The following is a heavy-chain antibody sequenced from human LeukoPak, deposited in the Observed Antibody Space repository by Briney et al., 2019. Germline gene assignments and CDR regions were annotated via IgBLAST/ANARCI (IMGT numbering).Heavy chain of an antibody. CDR1: GYTFTGYY. CDR3: ARGRGCSGGSCYSWYYYYYMDV. Sequence: GASVKVSCKASGYTFTGYYMHWVRQAPGQGLEWMGWINPNSGGTNYAQKFQGRVTMTRDTSISTAYMELSRLRSDDTAVYYCARGRGCSGGSCYSWYYYYYMDVWGKGTTVTVSS. CDR2: INPNSGGT. D-gene: IGHD2-15*01. J-gene: IGHJ6*03. V-gene: IGHV1-2*02.